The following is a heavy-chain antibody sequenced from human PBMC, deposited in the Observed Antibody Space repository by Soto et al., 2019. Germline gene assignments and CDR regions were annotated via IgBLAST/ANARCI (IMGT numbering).Heavy chain of an antibody. Sequence: SETLSLTCAVYGGSFSGYYWSWIRQPPGKGMEWIGEINHSGSTNYNPSLKSRVTISVDTSKNQFSLMLCSVTAADTAVYYCARVPDYCGQGTLVTVSS. CDR3: ARVPDY. J-gene: IGHJ4*02. CDR2: INHSGST. CDR1: GGSFSGYY. V-gene: IGHV4-34*01.